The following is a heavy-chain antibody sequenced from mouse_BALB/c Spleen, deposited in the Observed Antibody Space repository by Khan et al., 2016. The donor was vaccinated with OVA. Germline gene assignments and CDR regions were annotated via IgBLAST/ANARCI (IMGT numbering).Heavy chain of an antibody. J-gene: IGHJ3*01. V-gene: IGHV1S81*02. CDR1: GYTFTSYY. CDR3: TRAGDGTIAY. D-gene: IGHD2-1*01. Sequence: VQLQQSGAELVKPGASVTLSCKASGYTFTSYYMYWVKQRPGQGLEWIGEINPSDGDNNFNEKFKSKATLTVDKSSSTVYMQLRSLTSEDSAVLCCTRAGDGTIAYWGQGTLVTVSA. CDR2: INPSDGDN.